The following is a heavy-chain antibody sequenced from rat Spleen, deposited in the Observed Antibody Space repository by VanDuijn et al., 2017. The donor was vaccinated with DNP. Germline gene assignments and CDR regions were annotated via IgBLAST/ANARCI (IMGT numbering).Heavy chain of an antibody. CDR1: GYTITSGY. V-gene: IGHV3-4*01. D-gene: IGHD5-1*01. J-gene: IGHJ2*01. CDR2: ISYSGST. Sequence: EIQLQESGPGLVKPSQSLSLTCSVTGYTITSGYDWSWIRKFPGNKMEWMGYISYSGSTNYNPSLKSRISITRDTSKNQFFLQLNSVTTEDTATYYCARGGSGYWGQGVMVTVSS. CDR3: ARGGSGY.